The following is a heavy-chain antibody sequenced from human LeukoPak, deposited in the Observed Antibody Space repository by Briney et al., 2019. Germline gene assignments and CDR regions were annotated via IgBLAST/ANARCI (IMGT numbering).Heavy chain of an antibody. D-gene: IGHD3-16*02. J-gene: IGHJ4*02. CDR3: ARTYDYVWGSYRYTRGGFDY. CDR2: INHSGST. CDR1: GGSFSGYY. Sequence: SETLSLTCAVYGGSFSGYYWSWIRQPPGKGLEWIGEINHSGSTNYNPSLKSRVTISVDTSKNQFSLKMSSVTAADTAVYYCARTYDYVWGSYRYTRGGFDYWGQGTLVTVSS. V-gene: IGHV4-34*01.